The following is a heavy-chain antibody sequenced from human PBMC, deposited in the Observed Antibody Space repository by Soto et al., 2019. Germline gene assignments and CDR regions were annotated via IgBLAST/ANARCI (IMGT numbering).Heavy chain of an antibody. CDR1: GGTFSSYA. V-gene: IGHV1-69*12. Sequence: QVQLVQSGAEVKKPGSSVKVSCKASGGTFSSYAISWVRQAPGQGLEWMGGIIPIFGTANYAKKFQGRVTTTADXXTXTXSMELSSLRCEDTAVYYCASICSGGSCYTYYYGMDVWGQGTTVTVSS. CDR3: ASICSGGSCYTYYYGMDV. D-gene: IGHD2-15*01. J-gene: IGHJ6*02. CDR2: IIPIFGTA.